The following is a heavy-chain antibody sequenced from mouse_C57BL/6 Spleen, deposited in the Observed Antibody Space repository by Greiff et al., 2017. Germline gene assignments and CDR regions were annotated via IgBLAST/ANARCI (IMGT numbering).Heavy chain of an antibody. D-gene: IGHD4-1*01. Sequence: EVQGVESGGGLVQPGGSLSLSCAASGFTFTDYYMSWVRPPPGKALEWLGFIRNKANGYTTEYSASVKGRFTISRDNSQSILYLQMNALRAEDSATYYCARYKLGYAMDYWGQGTSVTVSS. CDR3: ARYKLGYAMDY. CDR2: IRNKANGYTT. V-gene: IGHV7-3*01. CDR1: GFTFTDYY. J-gene: IGHJ4*01.